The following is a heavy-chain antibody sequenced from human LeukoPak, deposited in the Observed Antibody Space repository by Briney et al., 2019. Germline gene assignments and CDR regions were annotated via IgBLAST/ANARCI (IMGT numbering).Heavy chain of an antibody. J-gene: IGHJ5*02. CDR3: ATGGVGQQIQLGWFDP. V-gene: IGHV1-2*02. D-gene: IGHD6-13*01. Sequence: GASVKVSCNASGYTFTGYYMHWVRQAPGQGLEWMGWINPNSGGTNYAQKFQGRVTMTRDTSISTAYMELSRLRSDDTAVYYCATGGVGQQIQLGWFDPWGQGTLVTVSS. CDR2: INPNSGGT. CDR1: GYTFTGYY.